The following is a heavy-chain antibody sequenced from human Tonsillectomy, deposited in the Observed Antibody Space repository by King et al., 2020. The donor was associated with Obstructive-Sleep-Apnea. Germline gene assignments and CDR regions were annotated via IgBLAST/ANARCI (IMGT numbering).Heavy chain of an antibody. CDR3: ARGCVVAASFDY. CDR1: GYTFTSYY. Sequence: QLVQSGAEVKPPGASVKGSCKASGYTFTSYYMHWVRQAPGQGLEWMGMINLNDASTSYAQRFQGRVTMTRDTSTNTVYMELSSLRSEDTAVYYCARGCVVAASFDYWGQGTLVTVSS. CDR2: INLNDAST. V-gene: IGHV1-46*01. J-gene: IGHJ4*02. D-gene: IGHD2-15*01.